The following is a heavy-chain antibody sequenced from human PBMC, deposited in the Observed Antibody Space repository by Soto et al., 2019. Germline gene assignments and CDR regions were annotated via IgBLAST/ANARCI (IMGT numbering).Heavy chain of an antibody. Sequence: PGGSLRLSCASSGFTFRNYGMNWVRQAPGKGLEWVSYIGIGSSTKYYADSVKGRFTISRDNAKNSLYLQMNSLRAEDTAVYYCARDQLYYTDIRGRPLNAFDVWGQGTMVTVSS. CDR1: GFTFRNYG. V-gene: IGHV3-48*01. CDR3: ARDQLYYTDIRGRPLNAFDV. D-gene: IGHD3-22*01. CDR2: IGIGSSTK. J-gene: IGHJ3*01.